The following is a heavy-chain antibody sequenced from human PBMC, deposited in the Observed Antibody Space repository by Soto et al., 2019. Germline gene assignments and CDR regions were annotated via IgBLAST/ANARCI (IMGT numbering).Heavy chain of an antibody. CDR2: TFHRSKWYY. CDR1: GDSVSSNSAA. V-gene: IGHV6-1*01. CDR3: QREHGSGFSDY. Sequence: PSQTLSLTCVISGDSVSSNSAAWNWIRKSPSRGLEWLGRTFHRSKWYYHYAVSVESRITLNPDTSKNQFSPQLTSVTPEDMAVYYCQREHGSGFSDYWGQGILVTVSS. D-gene: IGHD3-22*01. J-gene: IGHJ4*01.